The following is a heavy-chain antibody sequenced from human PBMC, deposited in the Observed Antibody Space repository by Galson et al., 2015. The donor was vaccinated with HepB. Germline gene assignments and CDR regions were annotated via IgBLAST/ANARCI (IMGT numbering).Heavy chain of an antibody. CDR3: AREGGYDPNDY. V-gene: IGHV3-48*03. J-gene: IGHJ4*02. D-gene: IGHD5-12*01. CDR2: ISNTGYSI. Sequence: SLRLSCAASGFTFSSYEMNWVRQAPGRGLEWVAYISNTGYSIYYADSVKGRFTISRDNAKNSLYLQMNSLRAEDTAVYYCAREGGYDPNDYWGQGSLVTVSS. CDR1: GFTFSSYE.